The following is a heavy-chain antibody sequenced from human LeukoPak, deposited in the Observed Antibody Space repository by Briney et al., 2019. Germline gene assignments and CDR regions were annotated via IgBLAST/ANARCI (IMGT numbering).Heavy chain of an antibody. J-gene: IGHJ4*02. CDR1: GFTFSSYA. Sequence: PGGSLRLSCAASGFTFSSYAMSWVSQAPGKGLEWVSAISGSGGSTYYADSVKGRFTISRDNSKNPLYLQMNSLRAEDTAVYYCAKGGVYSSGWYAYWGQGTLVTVSS. CDR3: AKGGVYSSGWYAY. V-gene: IGHV3-23*01. CDR2: ISGSGGST. D-gene: IGHD6-19*01.